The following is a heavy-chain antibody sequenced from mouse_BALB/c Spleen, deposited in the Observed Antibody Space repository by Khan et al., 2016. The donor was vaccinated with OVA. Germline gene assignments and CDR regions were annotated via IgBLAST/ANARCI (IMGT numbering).Heavy chain of an antibody. V-gene: IGHV14-3*02. Sequence: MQLEESGAELVKSSPTVSLSCTASGLYIKDTYMHWLKQRPEQGLEWIGRIDPPNGNTKYDPKFQGKATITADTSSNTAFLQLSSLTSEDTAVYYCARMAGKWGQGTTLTVSS. J-gene: IGHJ2*01. CDR2: IDPPNGNT. CDR3: ARMAGK. CDR1: GLYIKDTY.